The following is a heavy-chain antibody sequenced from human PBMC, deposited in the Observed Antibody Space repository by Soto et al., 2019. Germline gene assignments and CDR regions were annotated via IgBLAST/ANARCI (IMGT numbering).Heavy chain of an antibody. Sequence: EVQLLESGGGLVQPGGSLRLSCAASGFTFSSYAMSWVRQAPGKGLEWVSAISGSGGSTYYADSVKGRFTISRDNSKNTLYLQMNSLRAEYTAVYYCANLGTSKSLYTVTDPGVWYFDLWGRGTLVTVSS. CDR2: ISGSGGST. D-gene: IGHD4-17*01. CDR3: ANLGTSKSLYTVTDPGVWYFDL. CDR1: GFTFSSYA. V-gene: IGHV3-23*01. J-gene: IGHJ2*01.